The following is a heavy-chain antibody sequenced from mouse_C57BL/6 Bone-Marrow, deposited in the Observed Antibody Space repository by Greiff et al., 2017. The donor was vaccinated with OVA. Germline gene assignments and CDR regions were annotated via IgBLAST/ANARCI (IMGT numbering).Heavy chain of an antibody. D-gene: IGHD1-1*01. J-gene: IGHJ2*01. CDR3: ARFPHYYGSSYYYFDY. V-gene: IGHV1-81*01. CDR1: GYTFTSYG. CDR2: IYPRSGNT. Sequence: VQGVESGAELARPGASVKLSCKASGYTFTSYGISWVKQRTGQGLEWIGEIYPRSGNTYYNEKFKGKATLTADKSSSTAYMELRSLTSEDSAVYFCARFPHYYGSSYYYFDYWGQGTTLTVSS.